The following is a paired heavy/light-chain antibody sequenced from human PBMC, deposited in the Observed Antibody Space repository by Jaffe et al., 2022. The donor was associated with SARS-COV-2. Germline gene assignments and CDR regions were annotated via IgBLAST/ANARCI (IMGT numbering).Heavy chain of an antibody. J-gene: IGHJ4*02. Sequence: AQLVQSGTEVKKPGASVKVSCKASGYSFSNYGITWVRQAPGQGLEWMGWISDYKGNTYYGQKVQDRVTLTIDTSTTTAYMELRSLRSDDTAVYYCARDGLVVPAALDNWGQGTLVTVSS. CDR2: ISDYKGNT. V-gene: IGHV1-18*01. CDR1: GYSFSNYG. CDR3: ARDGLVVPAALDN. D-gene: IGHD2-2*01.
Light chain of an antibody. CDR2: GAS. Sequence: EIVLTQSPGTLSLSPGERAALSCRASQRIASSYLAWYQQKPGQAPRLLIVGASNRARGIPDRFSGSGSGTDFTLTISRLEPEDFAVYYCHKYGNSRVTFGQGTKVEIK. CDR1: QRIASSY. V-gene: IGKV3-20*01. CDR3: HKYGNSRVT. J-gene: IGKJ1*01.